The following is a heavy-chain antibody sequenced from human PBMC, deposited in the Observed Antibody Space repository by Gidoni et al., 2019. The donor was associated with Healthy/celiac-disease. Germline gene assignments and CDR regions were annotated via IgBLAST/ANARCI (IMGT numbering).Heavy chain of an antibody. D-gene: IGHD3-22*01. CDR3: ARDSSGYYAFDI. CDR1: GGPFSSYA. J-gene: IGHJ3*02. V-gene: IGHV1-69*01. CDR2: IIPIFGTA. Sequence: QVPLVQSGAEVKKPGSSVKVYCKASGGPFSSYAISWVRQAPGQGLEWMGGIIPIFGTANYAQKFKGRVTITADESTSTAYMELSSLRSEDTAVYYCARDSSGYYAFDIWGQGTMVTVSS.